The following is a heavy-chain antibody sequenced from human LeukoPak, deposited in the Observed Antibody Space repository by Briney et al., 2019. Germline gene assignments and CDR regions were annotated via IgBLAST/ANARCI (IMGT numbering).Heavy chain of an antibody. D-gene: IGHD3-22*01. CDR3: ARVPFTTGDFDY. CDR2: ISAYNGNT. J-gene: IGHJ4*02. Sequence: ASVKVSCKASGYTFTSFGISWVRQAPGPGLEWMRWISAYNGNTNYVQKIQGRVTMTTYTSTSTAYMELRSLRSEDTAVYYCARVPFTTGDFDYWGQGTLVTVSS. CDR1: GYTFTSFG. V-gene: IGHV1-18*01.